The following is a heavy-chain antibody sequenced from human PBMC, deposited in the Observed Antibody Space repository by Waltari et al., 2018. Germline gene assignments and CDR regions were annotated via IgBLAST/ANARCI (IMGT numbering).Heavy chain of an antibody. J-gene: IGHJ4*02. D-gene: IGHD3-10*01. CDR2: INSRSDTI. V-gene: IGHV3-48*01. CDR3: AKTPGEVDY. CDR1: GFTFSTYS. Sequence: EVLLVESGGGMVQPGGSLRLSCSASGFTFSTYSMNWVRQSPGKGLQWVAYINSRSDTIYYAASVKGRFTVSRDNARNSLDLQMNSLRVEDTALYYCAKTPGEVDYWGQGALVTVS.